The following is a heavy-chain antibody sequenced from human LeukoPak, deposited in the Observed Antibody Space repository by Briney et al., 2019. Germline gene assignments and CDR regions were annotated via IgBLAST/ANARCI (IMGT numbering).Heavy chain of an antibody. D-gene: IGHD2-15*01. CDR3: ARQGVVAAHGGAFDI. V-gene: IGHV4-59*08. CDR1: GGSISSYY. J-gene: IGHJ3*02. CDR2: IYYSGST. Sequence: KPSETLSLTCTVSGGSISSYYWSWIRQPAGMGLEWIGYIYYSGSTNYNPSLKSRVTISVDTSKNQFSLKLSSVTAADTAVYYCARQGVVAAHGGAFDIWGQGTMVTVSS.